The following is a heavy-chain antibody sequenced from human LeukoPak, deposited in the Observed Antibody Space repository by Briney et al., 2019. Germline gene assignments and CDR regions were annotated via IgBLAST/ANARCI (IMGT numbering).Heavy chain of an antibody. D-gene: IGHD3-16*02. CDR3: ARGDYVWGSYRYTLDY. CDR2: ISSSGSTI. J-gene: IGHJ4*02. V-gene: IGHV3-48*03. Sequence: GGSLRLSCAASGFTFSSYEMNWVRQAPGKGLEWVSYISSSGSTIYYADSVKGRFTISRDNAKNSLYLQMNSLRAEDTAVYYCARGDYVWGSYRYTLDYWGQGTLVTVSS. CDR1: GFTFSSYE.